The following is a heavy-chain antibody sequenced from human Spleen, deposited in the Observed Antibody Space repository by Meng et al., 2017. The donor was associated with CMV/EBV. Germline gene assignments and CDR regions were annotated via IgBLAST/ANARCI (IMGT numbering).Heavy chain of an antibody. CDR3: ARGLFDSSGYYFDAFDI. V-gene: IGHV3-48*04. CDR2: ISSSSSTI. CDR1: GFTFSSYS. J-gene: IGHJ3*02. Sequence: GGSLRLSCAASGFTFSSYSMNWVRQAPGKGLEWVSYISSSSSTIYYADSVKGRFTISRDNAKNSLYLHMNSLRAEDTAVYYCARGLFDSSGYYFDAFDIWGQGTMVTVSS. D-gene: IGHD3-22*01.